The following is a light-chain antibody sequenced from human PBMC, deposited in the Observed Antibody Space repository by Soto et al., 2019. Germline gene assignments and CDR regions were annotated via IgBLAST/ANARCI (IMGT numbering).Light chain of an antibody. CDR2: KAS. J-gene: IGKJ1*01. Sequence: DIQMTQSPSTLSASVGDRVTTTCRASQSISSWLAWYQQKPWKAPKLLIYKASSLESGVPSRFSGSGSGTEFTLTISSLQPDDFATYYCQQYNSYWTFGQGTKVAIK. CDR1: QSISSW. CDR3: QQYNSYWT. V-gene: IGKV1-5*03.